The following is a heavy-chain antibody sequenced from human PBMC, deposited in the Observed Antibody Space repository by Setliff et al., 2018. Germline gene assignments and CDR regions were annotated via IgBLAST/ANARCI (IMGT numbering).Heavy chain of an antibody. CDR2: IIPIFGTA. V-gene: IGHV1-69*06. CDR1: GGTFSSYD. J-gene: IGHJ4*02. CDR3: ATSYSGSYYGY. D-gene: IGHD1-26*01. Sequence: EASVKVSCKASGGTFSSYDISWVRQAPGQGLEWMGRIIPIFGTANYAQKFQGRVTMTEDTSTDTAYMELSSLRSEDTAVYYCATSYSGSYYGYWGQGTLVTV.